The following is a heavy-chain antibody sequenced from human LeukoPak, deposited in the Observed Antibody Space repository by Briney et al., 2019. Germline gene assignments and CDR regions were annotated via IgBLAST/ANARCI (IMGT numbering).Heavy chain of an antibody. CDR1: GGTFSSYT. V-gene: IGHV1-69*02. D-gene: IGHD6-6*01. J-gene: IGHJ2*01. CDR3: ARGGSSSHWYFDL. Sequence: SVKVSCKASGGTFSSYTISWVRQAPGQGLEWMGRIIPILGIANYAQKFQGRVTITADKSTSTAYMELSSLRSEDTAVYYCARGGSSSHWYFDLWGRGTLVTVSS. CDR2: IIPILGIA.